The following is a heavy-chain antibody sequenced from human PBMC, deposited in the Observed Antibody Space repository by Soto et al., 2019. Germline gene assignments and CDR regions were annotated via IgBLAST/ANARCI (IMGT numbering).Heavy chain of an antibody. D-gene: IGHD1-1*01. CDR1: GFTFSSYW. J-gene: IGHJ6*02. CDR3: ARVINRDQPTTNYYYYYGMDV. CDR2: INSDGSST. V-gene: IGHV3-74*01. Sequence: GGSLRLSCAASGFTFSSYWMHWVRQAPGKGLVWVSRINSDGSSTSYADSVKGRFTISRDNAKNTLYLQMNSLRAEDTAVYYCARVINRDQPTTNYYYYYGMDVWGQGTTVTVSS.